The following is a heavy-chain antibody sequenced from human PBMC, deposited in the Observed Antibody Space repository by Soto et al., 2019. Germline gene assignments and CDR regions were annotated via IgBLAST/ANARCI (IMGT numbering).Heavy chain of an antibody. CDR2: IRSKAYGGTT. D-gene: IGHD3-10*01. CDR3: TRPELGYYYYGMDV. CDR1: GFTLGDYA. V-gene: IGHV3-49*03. J-gene: IGHJ6*02. Sequence: GGSLRLSCTASGFTLGDYAMSWFLKAPGKGLEWVGFIRSKAYGGTTEYAASVKGRFTISRDDSKSIAYLQMNSLKTEDTAVYYCTRPELGYYYYGMDVWGQGTTVTVSS.